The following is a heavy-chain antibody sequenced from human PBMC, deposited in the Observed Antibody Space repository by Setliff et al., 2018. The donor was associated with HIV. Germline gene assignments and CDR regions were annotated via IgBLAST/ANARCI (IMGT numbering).Heavy chain of an antibody. J-gene: IGHJ4*02. CDR1: GGSFSGYY. CDR3: ARGQGDTVMVFEY. D-gene: IGHD5-18*01. V-gene: IGHV4-34*01. Sequence: PSETLSLTCAVYGGSFSGYYWSWIRQPPGKGLEWIGEINHSGSTNYNPSLKSRVTISVDTSKNQFSLKLSSVTAADTAVYYCARGQGDTVMVFEYWGPGTRVTVSS. CDR2: INHSGST.